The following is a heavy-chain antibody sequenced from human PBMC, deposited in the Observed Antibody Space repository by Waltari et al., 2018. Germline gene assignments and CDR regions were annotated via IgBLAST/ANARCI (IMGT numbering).Heavy chain of an antibody. CDR1: GGSISSHY. CDR2: IYYSGST. CDR3: ARDLGCSGGSCYGGDY. Sequence: QVQLQESGPGLVKPSETLSLTCTVSGGSISSHYWSWIRQPPGKGLEWIGYIYYSGSTNYNPSLKSRVTISVDTSKNQFSLKLSSVTAADTAVYYCARDLGCSGGSCYGGDYWGQGTLVTVSS. V-gene: IGHV4-59*11. D-gene: IGHD2-15*01. J-gene: IGHJ4*02.